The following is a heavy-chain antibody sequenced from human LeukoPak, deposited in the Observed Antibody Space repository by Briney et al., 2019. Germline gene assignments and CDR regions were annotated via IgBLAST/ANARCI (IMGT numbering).Heavy chain of an antibody. J-gene: IGHJ4*02. CDR1: GGSLSSYY. CDR3: AREGGSIQLRSYYFDY. CDR2: IFYSGST. V-gene: IGHV4-59*01. Sequence: PSETLSLTCTVSGGSLSSYYWGWIRQPPGKGLEWVGYIFYSGSTNYNPSLKSRVTISVDTSKNQFALKLSSVTAADTAVYYCAREGGSIQLRSYYFDYWGQGTLVTVSS. D-gene: IGHD5-18*01.